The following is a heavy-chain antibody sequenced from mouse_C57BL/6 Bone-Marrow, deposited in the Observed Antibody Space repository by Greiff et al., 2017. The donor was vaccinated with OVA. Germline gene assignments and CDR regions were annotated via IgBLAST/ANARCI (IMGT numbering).Heavy chain of an antibody. CDR1: GYTFTSYW. Sequence: QVQLQQSGTELVKPGASVKLSCKASGYTFTSYWMHWVKQRPGQGLEWIGNINPSNGGTNYNEKFKSKATLTVDKSSSTAYMQLSSLTSEDAAVYYYARRVYGNGYWYFDVWGTGTTVTVSS. CDR3: ARRVYGNGYWYFDV. CDR2: INPSNGGT. D-gene: IGHD1-1*01. V-gene: IGHV1-53*01. J-gene: IGHJ1*03.